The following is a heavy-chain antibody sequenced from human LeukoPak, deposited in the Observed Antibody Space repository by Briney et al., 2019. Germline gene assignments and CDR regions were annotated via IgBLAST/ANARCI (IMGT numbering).Heavy chain of an antibody. Sequence: GASVKVSCKASGGTFSSYAISWVRQAPGQGLEWMGGIIPIFGTANYAQKFQGRVTITTDESTSTACMELSSLRTEDTAVYYCASVVVVAATSAWFDPWGQGTLVTVSS. J-gene: IGHJ5*02. CDR1: GGTFSSYA. CDR2: IIPIFGTA. CDR3: ASVVVVAATSAWFDP. V-gene: IGHV1-69*05. D-gene: IGHD2-15*01.